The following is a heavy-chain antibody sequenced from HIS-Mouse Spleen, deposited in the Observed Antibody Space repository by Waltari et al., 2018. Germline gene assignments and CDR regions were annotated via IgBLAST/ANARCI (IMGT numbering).Heavy chain of an antibody. CDR3: ARIAEGYSSGWYAFDY. D-gene: IGHD6-19*01. CDR2: IDWDDDK. CDR1: GFPLSPSGLR. V-gene: IGHV2-70*15. Sequence: QVTLRESGPALVKPTQTLTLTCPFSGFPLSPSGLRVRWIRQPPGKALEWLARIDWDDDKYYSTSLKTRLTISKDTSKNQVVLTMTNMDPVDTATYYCARIAEGYSSGWYAFDYWGQGTLVTVSS. J-gene: IGHJ4*02.